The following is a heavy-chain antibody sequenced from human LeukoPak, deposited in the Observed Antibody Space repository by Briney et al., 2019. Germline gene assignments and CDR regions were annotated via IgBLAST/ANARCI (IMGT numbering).Heavy chain of an antibody. Sequence: GASVKVSCKASGGTFSSYAISWVRQAPGQGLEWMGVIIPIFGTANYAQKFQGRVTITADESTSTAYMELSSLRSEDTAVYYCAREIIQLYAFDIWGQGTMVTVSS. CDR1: GGTFSSYA. D-gene: IGHD5-18*01. J-gene: IGHJ3*02. V-gene: IGHV1-69*13. CDR3: AREIIQLYAFDI. CDR2: IIPIFGTA.